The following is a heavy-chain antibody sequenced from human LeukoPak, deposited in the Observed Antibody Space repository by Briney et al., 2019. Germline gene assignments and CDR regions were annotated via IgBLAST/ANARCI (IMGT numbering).Heavy chain of an antibody. CDR1: GGSISSSSYY. J-gene: IGHJ4*02. CDR2: IFYSGST. V-gene: IGHV4-61*05. D-gene: IGHD3-22*01. Sequence: SETLSLTCTVSGGSISSSSYYWGWIRQPPGKGLEWIGYIFYSGSTNYNPSLKSRVTISVDTSKNQFSLKLSSVTAADTAVYYCARVGYYYDSSGPLDYWGQGTLVTVSS. CDR3: ARVGYYYDSSGPLDY.